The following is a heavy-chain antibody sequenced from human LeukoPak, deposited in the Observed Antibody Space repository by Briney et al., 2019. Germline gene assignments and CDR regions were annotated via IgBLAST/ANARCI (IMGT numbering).Heavy chain of an antibody. J-gene: IGHJ5*02. Sequence: GGSLRLSCTASGFAFDEHGMSWVRQVPGKGLEWVSGINWSGGSTGYADPLRCRFTISRDNAKNTLFLQMNSLRVEDTAVYYCARAGAVADRINWFDPWGQGTLVTVSS. CDR3: ARAGAVADRINWFDP. V-gene: IGHV3-20*04. CDR1: GFAFDEHG. CDR2: INWSGGST. D-gene: IGHD6-13*01.